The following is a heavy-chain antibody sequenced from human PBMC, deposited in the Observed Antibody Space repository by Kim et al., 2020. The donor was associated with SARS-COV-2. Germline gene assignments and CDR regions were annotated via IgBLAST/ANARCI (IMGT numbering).Heavy chain of an antibody. CDR3: AREQYGSGSYAPLDPPHYFDY. CDR2: ISYDGSNK. CDR1: GFTFSSYA. J-gene: IGHJ4*02. Sequence: GGSLRLSCAASGFTFSSYAMHWVRQAPGKGLEWVAVISYDGSNKYYADSVKGRFTISRDNSKNTLYLQMNSLRAEDTAVYYCAREQYGSGSYAPLDPPHYFDYWGQGTLVTVSS. V-gene: IGHV3-30*04. D-gene: IGHD3-10*01.